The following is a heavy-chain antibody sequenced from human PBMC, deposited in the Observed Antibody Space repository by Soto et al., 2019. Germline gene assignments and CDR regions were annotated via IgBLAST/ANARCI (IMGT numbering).Heavy chain of an antibody. Sequence: SETLSLTCAVYGGSFSGYYWSWIRQPPGKGLEWIGEINHSGSTNYNPSLKSRVTISVDTSKNQFSLKLSSVTAADTAVYYCARGILELLYNWFDPWGQGTLVTVSS. V-gene: IGHV4-34*01. D-gene: IGHD1-7*01. CDR1: GGSFSGYY. J-gene: IGHJ5*02. CDR2: INHSGST. CDR3: ARGILELLYNWFDP.